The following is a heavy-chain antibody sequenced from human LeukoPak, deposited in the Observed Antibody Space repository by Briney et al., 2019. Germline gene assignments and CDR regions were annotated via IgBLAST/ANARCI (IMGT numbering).Heavy chain of an antibody. J-gene: IGHJ4*02. Sequence: GESLRLSCTASGFTFSSHAMSWVRQVPGEGLEWVSSVSGSGVNTYYSDSVKGRFNISRDNSKNTLYLQMNSLRAEDTAVFYCAKDYVDVGTTGTSLDYWGQGSLVSASS. CDR2: VSGSGVNT. CDR1: GFTFSSHA. V-gene: IGHV3-23*01. CDR3: AKDYVDVGTTGTSLDY. D-gene: IGHD1-1*01.